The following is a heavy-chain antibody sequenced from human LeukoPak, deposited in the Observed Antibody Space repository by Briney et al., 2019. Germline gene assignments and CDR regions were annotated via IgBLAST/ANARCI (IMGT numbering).Heavy chain of an antibody. J-gene: IGHJ4*02. CDR3: AGARAGTYYFDY. CDR1: GFTFSDYY. Sequence: GGSLRLSCAASGFTFSDYYMSWVRRAPGKGVDWISYISGSTIYTNLADSVKGGFTIYRDNAKNTIYLQMNSLRAEDTAVYYCAGARAGTYYFDYWDQGTLVTVSS. D-gene: IGHD6-19*01. CDR2: ISGSTIYT. V-gene: IGHV3-11*03.